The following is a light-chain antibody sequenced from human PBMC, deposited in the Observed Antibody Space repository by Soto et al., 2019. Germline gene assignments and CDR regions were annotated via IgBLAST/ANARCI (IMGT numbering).Light chain of an antibody. CDR3: QHYNSYSEA. V-gene: IGKV1-5*03. Sequence: DIQMTQSPATLSASVGNTVTFTCRASQSVSGWLAWYQQKPGKAPKLMIYKASTLKSGVPSRFRGSGSGTEYTLTISSLQPDDFATYYCQHYNSYSEAFGQGTKVDIK. CDR2: KAS. CDR1: QSVSGW. J-gene: IGKJ1*01.